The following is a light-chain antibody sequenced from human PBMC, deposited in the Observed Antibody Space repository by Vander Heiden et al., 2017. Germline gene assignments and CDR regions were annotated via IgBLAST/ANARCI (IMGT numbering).Light chain of an antibody. CDR2: RNK. Sequence: QSVLTKPPSASGTPGQRVTISCSGSSATIGSNYVYWYKHLPGTAPKLLIYRNKQRRSGVPDRFSGSKSGTSASLAISGLRSEDEADYYCAAWDDSLSGWVFGGGTKLTVL. CDR3: AAWDDSLSGWV. CDR1: SATIGSNY. J-gene: IGLJ3*02. V-gene: IGLV1-47*01.